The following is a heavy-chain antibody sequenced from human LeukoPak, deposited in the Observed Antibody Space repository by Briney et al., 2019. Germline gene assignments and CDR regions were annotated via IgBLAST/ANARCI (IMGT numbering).Heavy chain of an antibody. V-gene: IGHV3-74*01. CDR3: ARPRAYDSRDLDY. Sequence: PGGSLRLSCAASGFTFSSYAMSWVRQAPGKGLVWVSRLDSDGTDTGYADSVKGRFTISRDNAKNTLYLQMNSLRAEDTAVYYCARPRAYDSRDLDYWGQGTLVTVSS. CDR1: GFTFSSYA. J-gene: IGHJ4*02. CDR2: LDSDGTDT. D-gene: IGHD3-16*01.